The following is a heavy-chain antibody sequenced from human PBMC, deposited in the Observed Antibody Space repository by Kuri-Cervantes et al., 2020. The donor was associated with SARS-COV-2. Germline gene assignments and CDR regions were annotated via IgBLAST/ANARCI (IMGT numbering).Heavy chain of an antibody. J-gene: IGHJ6*02. CDR2: INQSGGT. Sequence: SQTLSLTCAVYVGSFNNYYLCWIRQPPGKGLEWIGDINQSGGTNHSPSIKSRVIISTDTSRNQFSLKLRSVTAADTAVYYCARGLVAVVPSPILGLGPHYFSYHLDVWGQGTTVTVSS. V-gene: IGHV4-34*01. CDR1: VGSFNNYY. D-gene: IGHD2-2*01. CDR3: ARGLVAVVPSPILGLGPHYFSYHLDV.